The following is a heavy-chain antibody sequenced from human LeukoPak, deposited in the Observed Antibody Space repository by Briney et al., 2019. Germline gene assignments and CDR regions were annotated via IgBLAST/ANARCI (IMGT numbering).Heavy chain of an antibody. CDR3: AKFLPTHIVVANYYFGS. J-gene: IGHJ4*02. V-gene: IGHV3-23*01. D-gene: IGHD2-21*01. CDR2: ISGSGGST. Sequence: PGGSLRLSCAASGFTFSSYAMSWVRQAPGKGLEWVSAISGSGGSTYYADSVKGRFTISRDNSKNTLYLQMNSLRAEDTAVYYCAKFLPTHIVVANYYFGSWGQGTLVTVSS. CDR1: GFTFSSYA.